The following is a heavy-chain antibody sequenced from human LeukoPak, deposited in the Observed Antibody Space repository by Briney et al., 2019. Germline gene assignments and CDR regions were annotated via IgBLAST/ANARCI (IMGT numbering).Heavy chain of an antibody. CDR3: ARGPFLFDLEWLPLDY. V-gene: IGHV3-23*01. CDR1: GFTFSSYA. J-gene: IGHJ4*02. D-gene: IGHD3-3*01. Sequence: GGSLRLSCAASGFTFSSYAMSWVRQAPGKGLEWVSAISGSGGSTYYADSVKGRFTISRDNSKNTLYLQMNSLRAEDTAVYYCARGPFLFDLEWLPLDYWGQGTLVTVSS. CDR2: ISGSGGST.